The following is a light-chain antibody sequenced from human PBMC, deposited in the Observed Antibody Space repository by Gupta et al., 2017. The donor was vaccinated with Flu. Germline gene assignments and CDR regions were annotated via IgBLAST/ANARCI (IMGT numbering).Light chain of an antibody. V-gene: IGLV2-11*03. Sequence: TISCTGSSSDVGVYHYVSWYQQHPGKAPKLMIYDVTKRPSGVPDRFSASKSASTASLTISGLQAEDEADYYCCSYAGSYTWVFGGGTKLTVL. CDR2: DVT. CDR1: SSDVGVYHY. CDR3: CSYAGSYTWV. J-gene: IGLJ2*01.